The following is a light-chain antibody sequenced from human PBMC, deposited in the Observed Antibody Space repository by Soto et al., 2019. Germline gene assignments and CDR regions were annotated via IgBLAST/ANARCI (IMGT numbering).Light chain of an antibody. CDR1: SRDVGSYNL. V-gene: IGLV2-23*02. Sequence: LTQPASVSGSPGQSVTISFPGTSRDVGSYNLVSWYQQHPGKAPKLMIYEVSKRPSGVSNRFSGSKSGNTASLTISGLQAEDEADYYCCSYAGSSTPYVFGTGTKVTVL. CDR3: CSYAGSSTPYV. J-gene: IGLJ1*01. CDR2: EVS.